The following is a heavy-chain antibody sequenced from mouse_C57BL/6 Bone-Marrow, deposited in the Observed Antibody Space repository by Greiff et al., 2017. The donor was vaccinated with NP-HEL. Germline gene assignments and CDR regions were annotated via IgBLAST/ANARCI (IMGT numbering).Heavy chain of an antibody. CDR2: IYPRSGNT. Sequence: VKLVESGAELARPGASVKLSCKASGYTFTSYGISWVKQRTGQGLEWIGEIYPRSGNTYYNEKFKGKATLTADKSSSTAYMELRSLTSEDSAVYFCARPNQTLYAMDYWGQGTSVTVSS. CDR3: ARPNQTLYAMDY. J-gene: IGHJ4*01. CDR1: GYTFTSYG. V-gene: IGHV1-81*01.